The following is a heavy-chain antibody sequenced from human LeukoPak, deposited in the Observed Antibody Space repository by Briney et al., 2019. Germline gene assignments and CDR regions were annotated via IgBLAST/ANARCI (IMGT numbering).Heavy chain of an antibody. CDR3: ARSSGWYRGFDY. J-gene: IGHJ4*02. V-gene: IGHV4-59*01. D-gene: IGHD6-19*01. CDR2: IYYSGST. Sequence: PSETLSLTCTVSGGSISTYYWSWIRQPPGKGLEWIGYIYYSGSTNYNPSLKSRVTISVDTSKNQFSLKLSSVTAADTAVYYCARSSGWYRGFDYRGQGTLVTVSS. CDR1: GGSISTYY.